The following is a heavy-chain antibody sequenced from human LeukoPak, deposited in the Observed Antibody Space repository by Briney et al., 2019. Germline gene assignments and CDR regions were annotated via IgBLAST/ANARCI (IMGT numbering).Heavy chain of an antibody. CDR2: ISGSGGST. Sequence: PGGSLRLSCAASGFTFSSYAMSWVRQAPGKGLEWVSAISGSGGSTYYADSVKGRFTISSDNSKNTLYLQMNRLRAEDTAVYYCERDRTYYYDSSGYYYVGSGGAFDIWGQGTMVTVSS. CDR3: ERDRTYYYDSSGYYYVGSGGAFDI. J-gene: IGHJ3*02. V-gene: IGHV3-23*01. CDR1: GFTFSSYA. D-gene: IGHD3-22*01.